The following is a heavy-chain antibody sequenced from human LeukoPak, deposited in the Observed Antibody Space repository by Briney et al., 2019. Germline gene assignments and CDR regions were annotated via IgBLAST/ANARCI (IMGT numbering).Heavy chain of an antibody. CDR3: ATESSAALDY. Sequence: GGSLRLSCAASGFTFSNYWMNWVRQAPGKGLEWVASIKEDGSEKYYVDSVKGRFTISRDNAKISLYLQMNSLRSEDTAVYFCATESSAALDYWGQGTLVTVSS. CDR2: IKEDGSEK. CDR1: GFTFSNYW. D-gene: IGHD6-13*01. V-gene: IGHV3-7*01. J-gene: IGHJ4*02.